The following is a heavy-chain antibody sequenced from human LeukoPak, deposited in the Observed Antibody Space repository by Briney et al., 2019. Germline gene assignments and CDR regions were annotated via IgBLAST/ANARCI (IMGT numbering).Heavy chain of an antibody. V-gene: IGHV1-69*13. CDR1: GGTFSSYA. CDR2: IIPIFGTA. CDR3: ARGYSSSWYYFDY. J-gene: IGHJ4*02. Sequence: SVKVSCRASGGTFSSYAISWVRQAPGQGLEWMGGIIPIFGTANYAQKFQGRVMITADESTSTAYMELSSLRSEDTAVCYCARGYSSSWYYFDYWGQGTLVTVSS. D-gene: IGHD6-13*01.